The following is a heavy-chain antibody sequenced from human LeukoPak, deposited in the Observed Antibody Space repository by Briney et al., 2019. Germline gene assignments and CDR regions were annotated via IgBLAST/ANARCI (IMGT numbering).Heavy chain of an antibody. CDR2: IKSKTDGGTT. D-gene: IGHD3-22*01. CDR3: TTSAPYYYDSSGYCF. V-gene: IGHV3-15*01. J-gene: IGHJ4*02. Sequence: PGGSLRLSCAASGFTFSNAWMSWVRQAPGKGLEWVGRIKSKTDGGTTDYAAPVKGRFTISRDDSKNTLYLQMNSLKTEDTAVYYCTTSAPYYYDSSGYCFWGQGTLVTVSS. CDR1: GFTFSNAW.